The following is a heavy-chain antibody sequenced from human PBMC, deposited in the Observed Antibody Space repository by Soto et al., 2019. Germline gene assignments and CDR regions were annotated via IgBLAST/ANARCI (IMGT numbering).Heavy chain of an antibody. J-gene: IGHJ4*02. V-gene: IGHV4-39*02. CDR2: IYYSGST. D-gene: IGHD3-16*02. CDR1: GGSISSSSYY. Sequence: QLQLQESGPGLVKPSETLSLTCTVSGGSISSSSYYWGWIRQPPGKGLEWIGSIYYSGSTYYNPSLKSRVTVSVDTSKNHFSLKLSSVTAADTAVYYCARLGHDYIGGSYRLYYFAFWGQGTLVTVSS. CDR3: ARLGHDYIGGSYRLYYFAF.